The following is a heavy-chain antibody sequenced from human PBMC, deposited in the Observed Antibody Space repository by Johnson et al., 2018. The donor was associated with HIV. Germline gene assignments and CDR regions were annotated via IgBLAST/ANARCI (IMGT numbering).Heavy chain of an antibody. J-gene: IGHJ3*02. CDR1: GFTFSSYW. D-gene: IGHD2-15*01. V-gene: IGHV3-7*05. CDR2: IKQDGSEK. CDR3: AKSSRRDIDKDDAFDI. Sequence: VQLVESGGGLVQPGGSLRLSCAASGFTFSSYWMSWVRQAPGKGLEWVANIKQDGSEKYYVDSVKGRFTISRDNSKNTLYLQMNSLRAEDKAVYYCAKSSRRDIDKDDAFDIWGQGTMVTVSS.